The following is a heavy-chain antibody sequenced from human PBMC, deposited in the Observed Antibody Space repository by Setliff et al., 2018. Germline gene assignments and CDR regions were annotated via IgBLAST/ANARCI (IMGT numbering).Heavy chain of an antibody. J-gene: IGHJ6*02. CDR1: GYTFTGYY. Sequence: ASVKVSCKASGYTFTGYYMHWVRQAPGQGLEWMGWINPNSGGTNYAQKFQGWVTMTRDTSISTAYMELSRLRSDDTAVYYCARDRRYDSSLDYYYYGMDVWGQGTTVTVSS. D-gene: IGHD6-13*01. V-gene: IGHV1-2*04. CDR3: ARDRRYDSSLDYYYYGMDV. CDR2: INPNSGGT.